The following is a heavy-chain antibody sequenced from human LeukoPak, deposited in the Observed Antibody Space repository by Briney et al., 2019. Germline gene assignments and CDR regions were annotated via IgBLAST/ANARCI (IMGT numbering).Heavy chain of an antibody. Sequence: ASVKVSCKASGGTFSSYAISWVRQAPGQGLEWMGGIIPIFGTANYAQKFQGRVTITTDESTSTAYMELSSLRSEDTAVYYCARDSMGATSSYFDYWGQGTLVTVSS. J-gene: IGHJ4*02. CDR2: IIPIFGTA. V-gene: IGHV1-69*05. CDR3: ARDSMGATSSYFDY. CDR1: GGTFSSYA. D-gene: IGHD1-26*01.